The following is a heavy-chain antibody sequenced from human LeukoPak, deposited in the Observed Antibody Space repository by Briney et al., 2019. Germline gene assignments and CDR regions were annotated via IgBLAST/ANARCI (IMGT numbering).Heavy chain of an antibody. CDR3: AKGHSSGWSHNFDY. J-gene: IGHJ4*02. CDR2: MSDDSPYI. D-gene: IGHD6-19*01. CDR1: GFTFSSYS. V-gene: IGHV3-21*04. Sequence: GGSLRLSCAASGFTFSSYSMNWVRQAPGKGLEWVSSMSDDSPYIYYADSVKGRFTISRDNSKNTLYLQMNSLRAEDTAVYYCAKGHSSGWSHNFDYWGQGTLVTVSS.